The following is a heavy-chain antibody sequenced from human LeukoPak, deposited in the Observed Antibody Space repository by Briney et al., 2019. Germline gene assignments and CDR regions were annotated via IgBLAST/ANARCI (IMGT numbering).Heavy chain of an antibody. CDR3: AKDITAVAGTDDY. J-gene: IGHJ4*02. D-gene: IGHD6-19*01. Sequence: GSLRLSCAASGFNFSSHAMSWGRQAPGKGLGWVSAISGSGGSTYYADSVKGRFTISRDNSKNTLYLQMNSLRAEDTAVYYCAKDITAVAGTDDYWGQGTLVTVSS. V-gene: IGHV3-23*01. CDR2: ISGSGGST. CDR1: GFNFSSHA.